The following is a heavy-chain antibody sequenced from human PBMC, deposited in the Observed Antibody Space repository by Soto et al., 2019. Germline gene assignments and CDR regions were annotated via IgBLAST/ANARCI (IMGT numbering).Heavy chain of an antibody. CDR3: VRKIVGTETSGAFWYFDV. J-gene: IGHJ2*01. D-gene: IGHD1-26*01. Sequence: EVQLLESGGGLVQPGGSLRLSCAASGFTFSSFAMNWVRQAPGKGLEWVSGVSGGGDATFYADSVKGRFTISRVQSKNTLYLQMNRLRAGDTGVYYCVRKIVGTETSGAFWYFDVWGRGTLVTVSS. CDR1: GFTFSSFA. CDR2: VSGGGDAT. V-gene: IGHV3-23*01.